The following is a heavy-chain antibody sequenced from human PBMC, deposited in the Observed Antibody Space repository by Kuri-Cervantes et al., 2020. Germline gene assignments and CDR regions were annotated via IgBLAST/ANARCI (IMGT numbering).Heavy chain of an antibody. Sequence: SETLSLTCTVSSGSISSYYWSWIRQPAGKGLEWIGRIYTSGSTNYNPSLKSRVTISVDTSKNQFSLKLSSVTAADTAVYYCARGDSSSWSWAFDIWGQGTMVTVSS. CDR1: SGSISSYY. D-gene: IGHD6-13*01. CDR2: IYTSGST. J-gene: IGHJ3*02. CDR3: ARGDSSSWSWAFDI. V-gene: IGHV4-4*07.